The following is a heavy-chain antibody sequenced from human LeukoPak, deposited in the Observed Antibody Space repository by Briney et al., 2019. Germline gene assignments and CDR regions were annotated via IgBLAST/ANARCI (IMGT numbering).Heavy chain of an antibody. CDR1: EYTFTGYY. CDR3: ARLREYSSSREAIDI. V-gene: IGHV1-2*02. CDR2: INPNSGGT. Sequence: ASVKVSGKASEYTFTGYYMHWVRQAPGQGLEWMGWINPNSGGTNYAQKFQGRVTMTRDTSISTAYMELSRLRSDDTAVYYCARLREYSSSREAIDIWGQGTMVTVSS. J-gene: IGHJ3*02. D-gene: IGHD6-6*01.